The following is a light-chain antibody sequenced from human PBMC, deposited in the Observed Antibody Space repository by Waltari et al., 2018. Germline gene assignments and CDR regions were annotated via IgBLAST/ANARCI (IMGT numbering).Light chain of an antibody. CDR1: QRTLSY. CDR3: QQSYRDVGFR. V-gene: IGKV1-39*01. CDR2: STS. Sequence: DIQMTQSPSSLSASVGDRVTITCRAAQRTLSYLNWYQVKPGKAPKLLIYSTSTLQNGVPSRFSGSGAGTQFTLTISGLQPEDFATYYCQQSYRDVGFRFGQGTKL. J-gene: IGKJ2*03.